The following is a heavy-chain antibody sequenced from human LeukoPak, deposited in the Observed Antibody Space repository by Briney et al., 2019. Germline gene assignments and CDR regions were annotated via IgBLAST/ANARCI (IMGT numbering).Heavy chain of an antibody. CDR3: AKGRDPFDP. CDR1: GFTFSVFS. Sequence: GGSLRLSCEASGFTFSVFSMNWVRQAPGKGLEWVSSISSSSSYIYYADSVRGRFTISRDNSKNTLYLQMNSLRAEDTAVYYCAKGRDPFDPWGQGTLVTVSS. CDR2: ISSSSSYI. V-gene: IGHV3-21*04. J-gene: IGHJ5*02.